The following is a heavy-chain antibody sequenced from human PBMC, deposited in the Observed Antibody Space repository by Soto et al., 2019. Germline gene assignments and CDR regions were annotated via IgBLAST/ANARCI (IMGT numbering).Heavy chain of an antibody. J-gene: IGHJ6*02. CDR1: GYSFSNFY. CDR3: ARGAVVVPNGLIAWMDV. CDR2: IDPSSGTT. Sequence: ASVKVSCKPSGYSFSNFYVHWVRQAPGQGLEWMGIIDPSSGTTSYTQKFQERVTMTRDTSMSTVYLELSRLRSEDTAVYYCARGAVVVPNGLIAWMDVWGLGTTVTVSS. D-gene: IGHD2-15*01. V-gene: IGHV1-46*01.